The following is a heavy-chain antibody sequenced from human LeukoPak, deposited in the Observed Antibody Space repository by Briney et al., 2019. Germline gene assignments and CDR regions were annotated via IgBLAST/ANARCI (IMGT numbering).Heavy chain of an antibody. CDR3: ATARMSYYGILTGPLTHFDY. Sequence: GASVKVSCKVSGYTLTELSMHWVRQAPGKGLEWMGGFDPEDGETIYAQEFQGRVTMTEDTSTDTAYMELSSLRSEDTAVYYCATARMSYYGILTGPLTHFDYWGQGTLVTVSS. D-gene: IGHD3-9*01. J-gene: IGHJ4*02. V-gene: IGHV1-24*01. CDR1: GYTLTELS. CDR2: FDPEDGET.